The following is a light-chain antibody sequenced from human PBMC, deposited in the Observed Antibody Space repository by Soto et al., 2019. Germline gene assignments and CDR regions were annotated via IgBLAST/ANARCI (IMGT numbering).Light chain of an antibody. V-gene: IGLV1-44*01. Sequence: QSVLTQPPSAPGTPGQRVTISCSGSNSNIGRSTVNWYQQLPGTAPKLLIYTNTERPSGVPDRFSGSRSGTSASLAITGLQADDEAYYYCASWDERLNGYMIFGGGTKVTVL. CDR1: NSNIGRST. J-gene: IGLJ2*01. CDR2: TNT. CDR3: ASWDERLNGYMI.